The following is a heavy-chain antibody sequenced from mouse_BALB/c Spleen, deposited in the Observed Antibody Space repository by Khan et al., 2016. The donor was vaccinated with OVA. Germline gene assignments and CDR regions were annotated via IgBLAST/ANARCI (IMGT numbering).Heavy chain of an antibody. V-gene: IGHV2-6-1*01. CDR2: IWSDGST. J-gene: IGHJ4*01. D-gene: IGHD2-10*01. CDR1: GFSLTNYG. Sequence: VQLVESGPGLVAPSQSLSITCTISGFSLTNYGIHWVRQPPGKGLEWLVVIWSDGSTTYNSTLKSRLSITKDNSKSQVLLKMNSLQNDDTAMYYCARQPYYHYYALDYWGQGTSVTVSS. CDR3: ARQPYYHYYALDY.